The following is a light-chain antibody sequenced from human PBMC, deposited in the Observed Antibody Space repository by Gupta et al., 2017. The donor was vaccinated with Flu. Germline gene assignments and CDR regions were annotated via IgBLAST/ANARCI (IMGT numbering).Light chain of an antibody. CDR1: EDISTW. CDR2: SAS. CDR3: HQPNHFPPLA. J-gene: IGKJ4*01. V-gene: IGKV1-12*01. Sequence: DIQMTQSPSAVSASVGDTGTITCRASEDISTWLAWYQQRPGKAPKALIHSASLPQSGVTSRFGGSGCGKELTLTNSSRQQEEFASYYSHQPNHFPPLAFGRGTKVE.